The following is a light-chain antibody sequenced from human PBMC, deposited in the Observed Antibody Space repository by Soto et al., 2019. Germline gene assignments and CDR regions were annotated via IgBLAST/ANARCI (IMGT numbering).Light chain of an antibody. Sequence: DIQMTQSPSTLSASVGDRVTITCRASQSIGTWLAWYQQKPGKAPKSLIYDVSSLESGVPPRFSGSGSGTEFTLTISSLQPDDFATYYCQHYITYSPWTFGQGTKVDIK. J-gene: IGKJ1*01. CDR2: DVS. CDR1: QSIGTW. V-gene: IGKV1-5*01. CDR3: QHYITYSPWT.